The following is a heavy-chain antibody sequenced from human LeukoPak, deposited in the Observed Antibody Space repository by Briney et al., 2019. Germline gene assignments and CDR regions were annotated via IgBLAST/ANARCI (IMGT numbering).Heavy chain of an antibody. CDR1: GGSFSGYY. CDR2: INHSGST. CDR3: ARGTTTVDIVVVVAATPIYYMDV. D-gene: IGHD2-15*01. Sequence: SETLSLTCAVYGGSFSGYYWSWIRQPPGKGLEWIGEINHSGSTNYNPSLKSRVTISVDTSKNQFSLKLSSVTAADTVVYYCARGTTTVDIVVVVAATPIYYMDVWGKGTTVTVSS. J-gene: IGHJ6*03. V-gene: IGHV4-34*01.